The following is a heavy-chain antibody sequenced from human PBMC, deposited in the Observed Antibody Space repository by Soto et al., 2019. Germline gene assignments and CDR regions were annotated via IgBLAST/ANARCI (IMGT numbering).Heavy chain of an antibody. CDR1: GFTFSTSW. CDR2: IKEDGSEK. Sequence: GGSLRLSCAASGFTFSTSWMNWVRQAPGKGLEWVADIKEDGSEKYYVDSLKGRFTISRDNAKNSLYLQMNSLRAEDTAVYYCARGDYYDRRFDSWGQGTLVTVSS. D-gene: IGHD3-22*01. V-gene: IGHV3-7*03. CDR3: ARGDYYDRRFDS. J-gene: IGHJ4*02.